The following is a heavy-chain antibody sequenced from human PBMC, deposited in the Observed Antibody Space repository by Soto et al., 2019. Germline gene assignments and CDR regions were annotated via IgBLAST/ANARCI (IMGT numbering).Heavy chain of an antibody. CDR3: VKMTTVTTLTNYFDY. D-gene: IGHD4-4*01. CDR1: GFTFRSYA. Sequence: EVQLLESGGGLIQPGGSLRLSCAASGFTFRSYAMSWVRQAPGKGLEWVSVVSGSGTNTFYADSVKGRFTMSRDNSKNTLYLQMNSLRAEDTAVYYCVKMTTVTTLTNYFDYWGQGALVTVSS. CDR2: VSGSGTNT. V-gene: IGHV3-23*01. J-gene: IGHJ4*02.